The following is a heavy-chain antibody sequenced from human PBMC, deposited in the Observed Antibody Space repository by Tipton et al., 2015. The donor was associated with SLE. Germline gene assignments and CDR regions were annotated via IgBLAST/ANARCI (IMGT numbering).Heavy chain of an antibody. V-gene: IGHV4-31*11. CDR2: IYYSGST. CDR3: ARRRYGDFLLPDAFDI. D-gene: IGHD4-17*01. CDR1: GGSFSGYY. J-gene: IGHJ3*02. Sequence: TLSLTCAVYGGSFSGYYWSWIRQHPGKGLEWIGYIYYSGSTYYNPSLKSRVTISVDTSKNQFSLKLSSVTAADTAVYYCARRRYGDFLLPDAFDIWGQGTMVTVSS.